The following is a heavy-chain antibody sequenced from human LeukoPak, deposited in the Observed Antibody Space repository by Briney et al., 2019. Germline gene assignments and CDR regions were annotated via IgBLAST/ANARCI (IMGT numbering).Heavy chain of an antibody. CDR3: ATLLTIFEPQADY. Sequence: GGSLRLSCVASGFTFEDYPMHWVRQAPGKALEWVSGISWSRGDMAYADSVKGRFTISRDNAKKSLYLQMNSLRAEDTALYYCATLLTIFEPQADYWGQGTLVTVSS. CDR2: ISWSRGDM. D-gene: IGHD3-3*01. J-gene: IGHJ4*02. CDR1: GFTFEDYP. V-gene: IGHV3-9*01.